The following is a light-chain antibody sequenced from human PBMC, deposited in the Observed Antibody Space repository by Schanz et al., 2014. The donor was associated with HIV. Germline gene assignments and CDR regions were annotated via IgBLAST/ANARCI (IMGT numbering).Light chain of an antibody. CDR1: SSDVGAHNY. Sequence: QSALTQPASVSGSPGQSITISCTGTSSDVGAHNYVSWYQQHPGKAPKLMIYDVTNRPSGVFHRFSGSKSDNTASLTIYGLQAEDEGDYYCSSYTSSSTLVFGGGTKRTV. CDR2: DVT. CDR3: SSYTSSSTLV. V-gene: IGLV2-14*03. J-gene: IGLJ2*01.